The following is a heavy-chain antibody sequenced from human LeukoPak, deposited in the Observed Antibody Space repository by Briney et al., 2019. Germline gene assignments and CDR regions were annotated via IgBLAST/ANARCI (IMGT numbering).Heavy chain of an antibody. D-gene: IGHD6-6*01. V-gene: IGHV1-69*13. CDR1: GGTFSSYA. J-gene: IGHJ4*02. Sequence: SVKVSCKASGGTFSSYAISWVRPAPGQGLEWMGGIIPIFGTANYAQKFQGRVTITADESTSTAYMELSSLRSEDTAVYYCARLASIAARSDYWGQGTLVTVSS. CDR3: ARLASIAARSDY. CDR2: IIPIFGTA.